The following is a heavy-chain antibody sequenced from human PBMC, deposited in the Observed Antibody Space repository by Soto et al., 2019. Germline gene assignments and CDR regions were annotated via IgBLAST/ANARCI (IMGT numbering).Heavy chain of an antibody. Sequence: ASVKVSCKATGYTFSAYTMNWVRQAPGQSLEWMGWINAGSGNTKYSQNFQGRVSITRDTSASTVYMELTGLTSEDTAVYYCARNTETLGPRANDALDIWGQGTMVTVSS. CDR2: INAGSGNT. D-gene: IGHD3-3*02. CDR1: GYTFSAYT. J-gene: IGHJ3*02. V-gene: IGHV1-3*01. CDR3: ARNTETLGPRANDALDI.